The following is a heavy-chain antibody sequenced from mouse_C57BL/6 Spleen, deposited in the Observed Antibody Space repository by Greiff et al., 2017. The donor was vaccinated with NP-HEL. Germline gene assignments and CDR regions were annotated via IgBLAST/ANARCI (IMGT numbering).Heavy chain of an antibody. D-gene: IGHD6-1*01. CDR3: ARECGWYFDV. CDR2: IHPNSGST. J-gene: IGHJ1*03. V-gene: IGHV1-64*01. CDR1: GYTFTSYW. Sequence: VQLQQPGAELVKPGASVKLSCKASGYTFTSYWMHWVKQRPGQGLEWIGMIHPNSGSTNYNEKFKSKATLSVDKSSSTAYMQLSNLTSEDAAVYYSARECGWYFDVWGTGTPVTVSS.